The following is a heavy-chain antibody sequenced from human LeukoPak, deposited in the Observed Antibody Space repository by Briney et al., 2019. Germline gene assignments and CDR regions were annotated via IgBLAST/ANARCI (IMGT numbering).Heavy chain of an antibody. Sequence: VRSLRLSCAASGVTFSSDGVSCGRQSPGTGLKWVGNIKQDVSEKYYVDSGNARFTISRANAKNSLYLQMNSLRAEDTAVYYCARDNNTYDFWSGHPEDAFDIWGQGTMVTVSS. CDR1: GVTFSSDG. D-gene: IGHD3-3*01. J-gene: IGHJ3*02. CDR3: ARDNNTYDFWSGHPEDAFDI. V-gene: IGHV3-7*01. CDR2: IKQDVSEK.